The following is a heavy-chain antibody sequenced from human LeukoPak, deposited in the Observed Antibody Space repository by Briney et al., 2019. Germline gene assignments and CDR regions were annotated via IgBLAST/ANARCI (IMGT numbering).Heavy chain of an antibody. CDR2: IRTKANSYAT. Sequence: PGGSLTLSCTASGFTFSGSAMHWVRQASGKGREWVGRIRTKANSYATAYAASVTGRFTISRDDSKNTAYLQMNSLKTEDTAVYYCCGYDSSGYPYWGQGTLVTVSS. J-gene: IGHJ4*02. V-gene: IGHV3-73*01. D-gene: IGHD3-22*01. CDR3: CGYDSSGYPY. CDR1: GFTFSGSA.